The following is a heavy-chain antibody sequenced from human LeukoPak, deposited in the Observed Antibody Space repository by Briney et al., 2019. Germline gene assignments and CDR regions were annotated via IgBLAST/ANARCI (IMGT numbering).Heavy chain of an antibody. V-gene: IGHV2-5*01. Sequence: SGPTLVNPTQTLTLTCTFSGFSVTTSGVGVGWIRQPPGKALECLALLYWNDEKRYSPSLKSRPTITKDTAKNQVVLTMTNMDPVDTATYYCSHKSVRGVVFDYWGQGALVTVSS. D-gene: IGHD3-10*01. CDR3: SHKSVRGVVFDY. CDR1: GFSVTTSGVG. CDR2: LYWNDEK. J-gene: IGHJ4*02.